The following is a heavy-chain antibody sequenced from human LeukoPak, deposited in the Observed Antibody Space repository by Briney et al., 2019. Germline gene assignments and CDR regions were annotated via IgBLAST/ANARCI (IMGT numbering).Heavy chain of an antibody. J-gene: IGHJ5*02. Sequence: GGSLRLSCAASGFIFSKYWMTWVRQAPGKGLEWVANIKRDGSVIHYVDSVKGRFTISRDNAKNSLYLQMDSLRAEDTAVYYCASHGKYFDWFRFDPWGQGTLVTVSS. D-gene: IGHD3-9*01. V-gene: IGHV3-7*01. CDR2: IKRDGSVI. CDR3: ASHGKYFDWFRFDP. CDR1: GFIFSKYW.